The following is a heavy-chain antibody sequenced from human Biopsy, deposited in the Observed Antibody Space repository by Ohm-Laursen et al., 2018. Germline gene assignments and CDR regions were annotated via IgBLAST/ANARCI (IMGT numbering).Heavy chain of an antibody. J-gene: IGHJ4*02. CDR3: ARDFVSGREDI. CDR2: ISSSGGTT. CDR1: GFIFSEYY. V-gene: IGHV3-11*01. D-gene: IGHD2-15*01. Sequence: GSLRLSCAASGFIFSEYYMSWIRQAPGKGLVWLSYISSSGGTTDYADSVKGRFTISRDNAKNTLYLQMNSLRAEDTAIYFCARDFVSGREDIWGPGARVTVPS.